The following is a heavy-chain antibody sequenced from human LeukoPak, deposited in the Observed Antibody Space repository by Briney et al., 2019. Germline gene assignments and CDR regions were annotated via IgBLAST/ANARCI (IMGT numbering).Heavy chain of an antibody. CDR1: GYTFTGYY. Sequence: ASVKVSCKASGYTFTGYYMHWVRQAPGQGLEWMGWINPNSGGTNYAQKFQGRVTMTRDTSISTAYMELSRLRSDDTAVYCCARDFSPSPYYYDSSGYQVWGQGTLVTVSS. V-gene: IGHV1-2*02. CDR2: INPNSGGT. CDR3: ARDFSPSPYYYDSSGYQV. J-gene: IGHJ4*02. D-gene: IGHD3-22*01.